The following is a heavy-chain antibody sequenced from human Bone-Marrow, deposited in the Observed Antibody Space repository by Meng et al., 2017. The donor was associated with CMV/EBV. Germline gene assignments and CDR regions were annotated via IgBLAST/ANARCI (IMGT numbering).Heavy chain of an antibody. CDR2: ITSNSGNR. CDR1: GFTFSNNG. J-gene: IGHJ4*02. D-gene: IGHD2-8*01. V-gene: IGHV3-21*01. CDR3: ARDWTSGDLDY. Sequence: GESLKISCAASGFTFSNNGMIWVRQAPGKGLEWVSSITSNSGNRYYADSVKGRFTISRDNAKDSLFLQMSSLRAEDTAVYYCARDWTSGDLDYWGQGTLVTVSS.